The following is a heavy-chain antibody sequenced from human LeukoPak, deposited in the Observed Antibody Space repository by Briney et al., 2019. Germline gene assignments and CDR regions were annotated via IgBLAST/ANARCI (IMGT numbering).Heavy chain of an antibody. D-gene: IGHD2-8*02. Sequence: GGSLRLSCAASGFTFRDCWMSWVRQSPGKGLEWVANIKEDGSQKYDVDSVRGRFTISRDNAKNSLFLQMDSLRTEDTAVYYCAKDSRFCTGYDCRGDAFDSWGQGTMVTVTS. J-gene: IGHJ3*02. CDR3: AKDSRFCTGYDCRGDAFDS. V-gene: IGHV3-7*01. CDR2: IKEDGSQK. CDR1: GFTFRDCW.